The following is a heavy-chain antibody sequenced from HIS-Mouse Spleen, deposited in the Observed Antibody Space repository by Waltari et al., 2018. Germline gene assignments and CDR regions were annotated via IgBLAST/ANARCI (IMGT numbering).Heavy chain of an antibody. J-gene: IGHJ4*02. Sequence: EVQLVASGGGLVQPGGSLRPSCAASGFTFSSYDMPWVRQAKGKGLEWVSAIGTAGDTYYPGSVKGRFTISRENAKNSLYLQMNSLRAGDTAVYYCARGYSNYVPYFDYWGQGTLVTVSS. D-gene: IGHD4-4*01. CDR1: GFTFSSYD. V-gene: IGHV3-13*01. CDR3: ARGYSNYVPYFDY. CDR2: IGTAGDT.